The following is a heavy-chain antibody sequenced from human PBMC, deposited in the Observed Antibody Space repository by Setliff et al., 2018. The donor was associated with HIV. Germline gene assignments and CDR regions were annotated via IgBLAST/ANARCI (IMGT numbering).Heavy chain of an antibody. Sequence: ASVKVSCKASGYTFTNFGITWVRQVPGQGLEWMGWVNTNNDKTNYAQKFQGRVTMTTDRSTKTAYLDLGSLRPDDTAVYYCARDLYTSGWPNWFDPWGQGTLVTVSS. CDR1: GYTFTNFG. CDR3: ARDLYTSGWPNWFDP. J-gene: IGHJ5*02. D-gene: IGHD6-19*01. CDR2: VNTNNDKT. V-gene: IGHV1-18*01.